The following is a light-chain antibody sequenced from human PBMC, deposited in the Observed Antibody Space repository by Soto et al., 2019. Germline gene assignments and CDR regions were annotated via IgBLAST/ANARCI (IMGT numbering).Light chain of an antibody. CDR2: GAS. CDR1: LSVSSSS. J-gene: IGKJ1*01. V-gene: IGKV3-20*01. CDR3: QQYGRSPWT. Sequence: EIVLTQSPGTLSLSPGERATLSCRASLSVSSSSLAWYQQKPGQDPRPLIYGASSRAIGFPDRFSCSGSGTDVTLTISMLEPDDCAMYYCQQYGRSPWTFGQGNKVEIK.